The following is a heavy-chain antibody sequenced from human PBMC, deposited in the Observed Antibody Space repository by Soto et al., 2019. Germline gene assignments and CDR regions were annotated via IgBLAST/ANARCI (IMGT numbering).Heavy chain of an antibody. J-gene: IGHJ5*02. Sequence: ASVKVSCKASGYTFTSYGISWVRQAPGQGLEWMGWISAYNGNTNYAQKLQGRVTMTTDTSTSTAYMELRSLRSDDTAVYYCARVLSSSWYGNWFDPWGQGTLVTVSS. CDR1: GYTFTSYG. D-gene: IGHD6-13*01. CDR2: ISAYNGNT. V-gene: IGHV1-18*04. CDR3: ARVLSSSWYGNWFDP.